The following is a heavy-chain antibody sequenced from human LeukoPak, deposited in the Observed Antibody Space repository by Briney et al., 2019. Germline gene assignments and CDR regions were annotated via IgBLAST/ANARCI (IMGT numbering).Heavy chain of an antibody. CDR3: AKGPRIVVVVAAYFDY. Sequence: GGSLRLSCAASGFTFSSYGMHWVRQAPGKGLEWVAFIRYDGSNKYYADSVKGRFTISRDNSKNTLYLQMNSLRAEDTAVYYCAKGPRIVVVVAAYFDYWGQGTLVTVSS. V-gene: IGHV3-30*02. D-gene: IGHD2-15*01. CDR2: IRYDGSNK. CDR1: GFTFSSYG. J-gene: IGHJ4*02.